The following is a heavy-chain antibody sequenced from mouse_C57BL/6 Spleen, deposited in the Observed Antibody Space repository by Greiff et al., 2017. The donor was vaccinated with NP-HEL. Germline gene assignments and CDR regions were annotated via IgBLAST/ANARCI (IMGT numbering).Heavy chain of an antibody. CDR1: GYTFTDHT. CDR3: ARSDYSNYLDY. V-gene: IGHV1-78*01. J-gene: IGHJ2*01. CDR2: IYPRDGST. Sequence: QVQLKQSDAELVKPGASVKISCKVSGYTFTDHTIHWMKQRPEQGLEWIGYIYPRDGSTKYNQKFKDKATLTADKSSSTAYMQLSSLTAEDSAVYDCARSDYSNYLDYWGQGTTLTVSS. D-gene: IGHD2-5*01.